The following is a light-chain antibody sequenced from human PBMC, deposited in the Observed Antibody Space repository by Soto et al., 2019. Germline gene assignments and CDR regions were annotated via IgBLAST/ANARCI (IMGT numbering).Light chain of an antibody. V-gene: IGLV1-44*01. CDR2: IND. CDR3: AAGDDSLNAL. Sequence: QSVLTHPPSASGTPGRRITISCSGSSSNIGDNPVNWYQQLPGAAPKPLIYINDQRPSGVPDRFSGSKSGTSASLAISGLQPEDEADYYCAAGDDSLNALFGTGTKVTVL. J-gene: IGLJ1*01. CDR1: SSNIGDNP.